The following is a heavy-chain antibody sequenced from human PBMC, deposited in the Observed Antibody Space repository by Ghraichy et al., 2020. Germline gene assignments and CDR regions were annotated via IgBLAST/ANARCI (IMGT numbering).Heavy chain of an antibody. CDR3: ARDHSSSWYFDY. Sequence: SETLSLTCTVSGGSISSYYWSWIRQPPGKGLEWIGYIYYNGSTNYNPSLKSRVTISVDTSKNQFSLKLSSVTAADTAVYYCARDHSSSWYFDYWGQGTLVTVSS. CDR2: IYYNGST. J-gene: IGHJ4*02. CDR1: GGSISSYY. V-gene: IGHV4-59*01. D-gene: IGHD6-13*01.